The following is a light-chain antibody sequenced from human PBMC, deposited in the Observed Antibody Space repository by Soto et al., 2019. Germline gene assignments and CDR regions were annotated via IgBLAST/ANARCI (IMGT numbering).Light chain of an antibody. CDR1: QSVSSNID. J-gene: IGKJ4*01. Sequence: EIVLPQSPGTLSLSPGARATLSGRASQSVSSNIDLRWYQQIPGQAPRLLIYDASIMATGIPARFSGSGSVTDFTLTLSNLEPEDVAVYYCQHYDRSSLTFGGGTKVEIK. V-gene: IGKV3-20*01. CDR3: QHYDRSSLT. CDR2: DAS.